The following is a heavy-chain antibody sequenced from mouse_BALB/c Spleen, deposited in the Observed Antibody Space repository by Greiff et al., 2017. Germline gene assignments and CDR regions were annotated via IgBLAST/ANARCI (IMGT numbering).Heavy chain of an antibody. Sequence: EVMLVESGGGLVKPGGSLKLSCAASGFTFSSYAMSWVRQTPEKRLEWVASISSGGSTYYPDSVKGRFTISRDNARNILYLQMSSLRSEDTAMYYCARVTWAFDYWGQGTTLTVSS. V-gene: IGHV5-6-5*01. CDR3: ARVTWAFDY. J-gene: IGHJ2*01. CDR2: ISSGGST. CDR1: GFTFSSYA.